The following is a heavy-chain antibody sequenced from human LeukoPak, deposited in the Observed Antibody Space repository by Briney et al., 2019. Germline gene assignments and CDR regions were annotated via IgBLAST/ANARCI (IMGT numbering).Heavy chain of an antibody. V-gene: IGHV1-69*01. CDR2: ITPIFGTA. CDR3: ARGGAYGGNSRDNWFDG. D-gene: IGHD4-23*01. CDR1: VGTLSSYA. J-gene: IGHJ5*02. Sequence: SVKVSCKGSVGTLSSYAISWVRQAPGQGLEWMGGITPIFGTANYTKKSQGRVTITADESTRTACMDLSSLRSEDTAVYYCARGGAYGGNSRDNWFDGRGQGTLVSASS.